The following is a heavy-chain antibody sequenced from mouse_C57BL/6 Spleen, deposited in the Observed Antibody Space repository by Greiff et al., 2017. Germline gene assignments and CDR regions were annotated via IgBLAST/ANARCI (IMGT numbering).Heavy chain of an antibody. CDR3: ARHRGYDENYFDY. D-gene: IGHD2-2*01. CDR2: ISSGGSYT. J-gene: IGHJ2*01. CDR1: GFTFSSYG. V-gene: IGHV5-6*01. Sequence: VQLVESGGDLVKPGGSLKLSCAASGFTFSSYGMSWVRQTPDKRLEWVATISSGGSYTYYPDSVKGRFTISRDNAKNTLYLQMSSLKSEDTAMYYCARHRGYDENYFDYWGQGTTLTVSS.